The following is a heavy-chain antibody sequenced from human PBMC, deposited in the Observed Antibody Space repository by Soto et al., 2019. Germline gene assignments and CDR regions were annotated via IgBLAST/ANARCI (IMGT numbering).Heavy chain of an antibody. V-gene: IGHV1-18*01. CDR1: GYTFTSYG. D-gene: IGHD6-13*01. Sequence: ASVKVSCKASGYTFTSYGISWVRQAPGQGLEWMGWISAYNGNTNYAQKLQGRVTMTTDTSTSTAYTELSSLRSEDTAVYYCARGAGSWYSGYYYYYYGMDVWGQGTTVTVSS. CDR2: ISAYNGNT. J-gene: IGHJ6*02. CDR3: ARGAGSWYSGYYYYYYGMDV.